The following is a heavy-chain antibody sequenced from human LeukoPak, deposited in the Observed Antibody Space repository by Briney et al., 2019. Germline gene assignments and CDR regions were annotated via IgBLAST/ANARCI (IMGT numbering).Heavy chain of an antibody. CDR3: ARDQGYYDSSEPFDY. V-gene: IGHV4-4*02. CDR2: IYHSGST. Sequence: SETLSLTCAVSGGSISSSNWWSWVRQPPGKGLEWIGEIYHSGSTNYNPSLKSRVTISVDKSKNQFSLKQSSVTAADTAVYYCARDQGYYDSSEPFDYWGQGTLVTVSS. D-gene: IGHD3-22*01. CDR1: GGSISSSNW. J-gene: IGHJ4*02.